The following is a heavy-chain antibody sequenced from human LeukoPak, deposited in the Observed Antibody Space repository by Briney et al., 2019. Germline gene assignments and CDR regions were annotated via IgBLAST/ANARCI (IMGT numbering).Heavy chain of an antibody. CDR1: GFTFSGSA. V-gene: IGHV3-73*01. J-gene: IGHJ6*03. CDR3: TRSLMITFGGVIAPTDYYYMDV. D-gene: IGHD3-16*02. CDR2: IRSKANRYAT. Sequence: GGSLRLSCAASGFTFSGSAMHWVRQASGKGLEWVGRIRSKANRYATAYAASVKGRFTISRDDSKNTAYLQMNSLKTEDTAVYYCTRSLMITFGGVIAPTDYYYMDVWGKGTTVTVSS.